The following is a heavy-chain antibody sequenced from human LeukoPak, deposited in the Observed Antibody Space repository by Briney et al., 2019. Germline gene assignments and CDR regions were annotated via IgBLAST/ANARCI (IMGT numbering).Heavy chain of an antibody. V-gene: IGHV3-30*18. CDR2: ISYDGSNK. J-gene: IGHJ4*02. Sequence: GGSLRLSCAASGFTFSSYWMSWVCQAPGKGLEWVAVISYDGSNKYYADSVKGRFTISRDNSKNTLYLQMNSLRAEDTAVYYCAKDANYYDSSGYYGNFDYWGQGTLVTVSS. CDR3: AKDANYYDSSGYYGNFDY. D-gene: IGHD3-22*01. CDR1: GFTFSSYW.